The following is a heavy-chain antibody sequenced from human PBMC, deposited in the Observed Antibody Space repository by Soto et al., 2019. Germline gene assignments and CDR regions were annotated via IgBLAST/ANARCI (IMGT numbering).Heavy chain of an antibody. Sequence: QLQLQESGPGLVKPSETLSLTCTVSNGSISSAIYYWGWIRQPPGKGLEWIGSIYHSGSTYYNPSLQGRVTISVDTSKNQFSLKLSSVTAADTAVYFCAGRSSLASLQVYFGEISNYNWFDPWGQGTLVTVSS. J-gene: IGHJ5*02. CDR2: IYHSGST. D-gene: IGHD3-10*01. V-gene: IGHV4-39*01. CDR3: AGRSSLASLQVYFGEISNYNWFDP. CDR1: NGSISSAIYY.